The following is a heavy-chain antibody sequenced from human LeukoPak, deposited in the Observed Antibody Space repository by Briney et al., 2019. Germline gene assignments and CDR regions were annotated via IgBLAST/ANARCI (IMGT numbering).Heavy chain of an antibody. V-gene: IGHV3-7*03. Sequence: GGSLRLSCAASGFTFSSYWMSWVRQAPGKGLEWVANIKQDGSDKYYVDSVKGRYTISRDNAKNSLYLQINSLRAEDTAVYYCARKTVVGSYFDYWGQGTPVTVSS. CDR3: ARKTVVGSYFDY. CDR1: GFTFSSYW. D-gene: IGHD4-23*01. J-gene: IGHJ4*02. CDR2: IKQDGSDK.